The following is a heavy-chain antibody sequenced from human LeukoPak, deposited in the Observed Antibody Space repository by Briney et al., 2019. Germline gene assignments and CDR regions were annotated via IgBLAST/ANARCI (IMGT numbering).Heavy chain of an antibody. D-gene: IGHD2-2*01. CDR1: GNTFTSYD. Sequence: ASVKVSCKASGNTFTSYDINWVRQATGQGLEWMGWMNPNSGNTGYAQKFQGRVTMTRNTSISTAYMELSSLRSEDTAVYYCARGVRIVVVPAAQYYFDYWGQGTLVTVSS. V-gene: IGHV1-8*01. CDR3: ARGVRIVVVPAAQYYFDY. CDR2: MNPNSGNT. J-gene: IGHJ4*02.